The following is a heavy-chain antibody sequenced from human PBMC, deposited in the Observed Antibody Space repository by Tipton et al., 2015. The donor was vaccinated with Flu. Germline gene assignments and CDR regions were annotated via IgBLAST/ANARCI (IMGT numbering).Heavy chain of an antibody. CDR2: IYYSGST. J-gene: IGHJ4*02. D-gene: IGHD2-2*02. CDR1: GGSISTSSYY. CDR3: ARTPYCSTTTCYTRGSYFDY. Sequence: TLSLTCTVSGGSISTSSYYWGWIRQPPGKGLDWIGTIYYSGSTYYNPSLTSRVTISVDTSKNQFSLKLSSVTAADTAVYYCARTPYCSTTTCYTRGSYFDYWGQGTLVTVSS. V-gene: IGHV4-39*01.